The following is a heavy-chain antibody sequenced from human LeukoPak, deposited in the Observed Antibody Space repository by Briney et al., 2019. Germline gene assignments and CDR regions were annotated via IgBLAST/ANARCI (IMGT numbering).Heavy chain of an antibody. Sequence: LRLSCAASGFTFSSYAMHWVRQAPGKGLEWIGYIYYSGSTYYNPSLKSRVTISVDTSKNQFSLKLSSVTAADTAVYYCARVRGSVVPAAAFDIWGQGTMVTVSS. CDR1: GFTFSSYAMH. V-gene: IGHV4-30-4*01. CDR3: ARVRGSVVPAAAFDI. CDR2: IYYSGST. J-gene: IGHJ3*02. D-gene: IGHD2-2*01.